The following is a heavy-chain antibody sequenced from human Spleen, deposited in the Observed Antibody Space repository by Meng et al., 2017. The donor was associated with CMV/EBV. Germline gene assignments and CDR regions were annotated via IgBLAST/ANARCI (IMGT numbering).Heavy chain of an antibody. V-gene: IGHV4-39*07. J-gene: IGHJ6*02. CDR1: GDSISSNNYY. Sequence: SETLSLTCTVSGDSISSNNYYWGWIRQPPGKGLEWIGSFYYSGSTHYNPSLKSRVTISVDTSKNQFSLKLRSVTAADTAMYYCARGEIAAAVLYYYHYYGMDVWGQGTTVTVSS. CDR2: FYYSGST. D-gene: IGHD6-13*01. CDR3: ARGEIAAAVLYYYHYYGMDV.